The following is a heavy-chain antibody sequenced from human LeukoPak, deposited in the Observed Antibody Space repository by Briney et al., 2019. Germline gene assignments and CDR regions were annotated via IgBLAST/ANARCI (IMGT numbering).Heavy chain of an antibody. V-gene: IGHV6-1*01. Sequence: SQTLALTCAISLHSFSIYSAPWTWIRQSPSRGLEWLGRTYYRSKWYKDYAVSVKSRITINPDTSKNQFSLQLNSVTPENSAVYYCARAGQPPDDDFGSGYYPGHWFDPWGQGALVTVSS. D-gene: IGHD3-3*01. J-gene: IGHJ5*02. CDR3: ARAGQPPDDDFGSGYYPGHWFDP. CDR1: LHSFSIYSAP. CDR2: TYYRSKWYK.